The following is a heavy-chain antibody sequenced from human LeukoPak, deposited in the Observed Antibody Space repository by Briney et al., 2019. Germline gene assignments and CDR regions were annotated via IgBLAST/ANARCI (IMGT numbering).Heavy chain of an antibody. CDR3: ARANRAVAGDYYYWYMDV. D-gene: IGHD2-15*01. CDR1: GYTFTSYG. V-gene: IGHV1-2*02. Sequence: ASVKVSCKASGYTFTSYGISWVRQAPGQGLEWMGWVNSNSGATDYAQKFQGRVTMTRDTSISTAYMDLSRLRSGDTAVYYCARANRAVAGDYYYWYMDVWGKGTTVTVSS. CDR2: VNSNSGAT. J-gene: IGHJ6*03.